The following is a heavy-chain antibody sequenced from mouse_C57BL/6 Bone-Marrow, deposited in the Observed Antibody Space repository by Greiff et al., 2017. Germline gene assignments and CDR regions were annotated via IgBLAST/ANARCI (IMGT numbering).Heavy chain of an antibody. CDR1: GYTFTSYG. J-gene: IGHJ1*03. V-gene: IGHV1-81*01. CDR2: IYPRSGNT. CDR3: ARLRLRRSGYFDV. D-gene: IGHD2-4*01. Sequence: QVQLQQSGAELARPGASVKLSCKASGYTFTSYGISWVKQRTGQGLEWIGEIYPRSGNTYYNEKFKGKATLTADQSSSTAYMELRSLTSEDSAVYFCARLRLRRSGYFDVWGTGTTVTVSS.